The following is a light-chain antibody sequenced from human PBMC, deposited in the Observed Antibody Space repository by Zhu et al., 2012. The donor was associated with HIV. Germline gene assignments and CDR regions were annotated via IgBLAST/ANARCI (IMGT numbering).Light chain of an antibody. CDR1: QTVSRNY. CDR3: QHYVPSPMYT. Sequence: EIVLTQSPGTLSLSPGERATLSCRASQTVSRNYLAWYQQKPGQAPRLLIYGASRRVTGIPDRFSGSGSGTDFTLTISRLEPDDFAVYYCQHYVPSPMYTLGPGTKLEIK. J-gene: IGKJ2*01. V-gene: IGKV3-20*01. CDR2: GAS.